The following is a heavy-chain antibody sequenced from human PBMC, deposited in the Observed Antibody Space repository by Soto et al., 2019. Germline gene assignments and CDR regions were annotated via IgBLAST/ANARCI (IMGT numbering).Heavy chain of an antibody. J-gene: IGHJ5*02. CDR2: ISGSGGST. CDR3: AKGAYPGYSCGWALWFDP. Sequence: LRLSCAASGFTFSSYAMSWVRQAPGKGLEWVSAISGSGGSTYYADSVKGRFTISRDNSKNTLYLQMNSLRAEDTAVYYCAKGAYPGYSCGWALWFDPWGQGTLVTVSS. D-gene: IGHD5-18*01. V-gene: IGHV3-23*01. CDR1: GFTFSSYA.